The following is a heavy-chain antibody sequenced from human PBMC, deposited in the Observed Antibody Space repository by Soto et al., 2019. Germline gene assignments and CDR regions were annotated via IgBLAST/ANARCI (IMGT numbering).Heavy chain of an antibody. J-gene: IGHJ4*02. V-gene: IGHV4-31*03. Sequence: SETLSLTCTVSGGSIGSGGYYWSWIRQHPGKGLEWIGYIYYSGSTYYNPSLKSRVTISVDTSKNQFSLKLSSVTAADTSVYYCAREWSLTGYWSIDYWGQGTLVTVSS. CDR3: AREWSLTGYWSIDY. D-gene: IGHD3-9*01. CDR2: IYYSGST. CDR1: GGSIGSGGYY.